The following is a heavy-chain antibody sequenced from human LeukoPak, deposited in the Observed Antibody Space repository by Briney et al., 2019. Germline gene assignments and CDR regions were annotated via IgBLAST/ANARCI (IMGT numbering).Heavy chain of an antibody. J-gene: IGHJ4*02. Sequence: PGGSLRLSCAASGFTFSDSAMHWVRQASGKGLEWLGRIRNKANTYATAYAASVKGRSTISRDDSKNTAYLQMNSLKTEDTAVYYCARWGRELHNYWGQGTLVTVSS. CDR1: GFTFSDSA. CDR2: IRNKANTYAT. CDR3: ARWGRELHNY. D-gene: IGHD1-26*01. V-gene: IGHV3-73*01.